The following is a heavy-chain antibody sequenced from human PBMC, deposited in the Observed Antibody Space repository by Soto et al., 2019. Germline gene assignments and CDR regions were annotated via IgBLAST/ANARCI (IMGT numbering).Heavy chain of an antibody. CDR1: GFTFISYA. V-gene: IGHV3-23*01. J-gene: IGHJ1*01. CDR2: ISGSGSST. Sequence: GGSLRISCAASGFTFISYAMSWVRQAPGKGLEWVSAISGSGSSTYYADSVKGRFTISRDNSRNTLYLQMNSLRAEDTAVYYCAKDLYSSSWGYFQHWGQGTLVT. D-gene: IGHD6-13*01. CDR3: AKDLYSSSWGYFQH.